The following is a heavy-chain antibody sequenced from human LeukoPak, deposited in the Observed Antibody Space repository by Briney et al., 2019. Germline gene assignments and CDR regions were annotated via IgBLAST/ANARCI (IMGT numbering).Heavy chain of an antibody. V-gene: IGHV1-18*01. D-gene: IGHD6-19*01. J-gene: IGHJ4*02. CDR2: ISTYNGYS. CDR1: GYTFTSSG. Sequence: ASVKVSCKASGYTFTSSGISWVRQAPGQGLEWMGWISTYNGYSKYAQNLQGRVTMTSDTSTSTAYMELSSLSSDDTAVYYCAKNRSGGYSDYWGQGTLVTVSS. CDR3: AKNRSGGYSDY.